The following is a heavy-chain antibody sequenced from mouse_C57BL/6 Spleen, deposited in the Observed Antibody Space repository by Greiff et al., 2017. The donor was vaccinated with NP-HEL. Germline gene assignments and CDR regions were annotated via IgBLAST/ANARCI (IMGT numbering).Heavy chain of an antibody. CDR2: IDPNSGGT. CDR3: ASSLITTVVAPAY. J-gene: IGHJ3*01. CDR1: GYTFTSYW. D-gene: IGHD1-1*01. V-gene: IGHV1-72*01. Sequence: VQLQQPGAELVKPGASVKLSCKASGYTFTSYWMHWVKQRPGRGLEWIGRIDPNSGGTKYNEKFKSKATLTVDQPSSTAYMQLSSLTSEDSAVYYCASSLITTVVAPAYWGKGTLVTVSA.